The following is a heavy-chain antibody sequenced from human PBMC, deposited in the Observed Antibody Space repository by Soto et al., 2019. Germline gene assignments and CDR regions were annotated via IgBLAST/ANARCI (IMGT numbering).Heavy chain of an antibody. CDR2: IIPIFGTA. CDR3: ARWGEWGLMVKEGYNYYGMDV. D-gene: IGHD2-8*01. CDR1: GGTFSSYA. J-gene: IGHJ6*02. Sequence: QVQLVQSGAEVKKPGSSVKVSCKASGGTFSSYAISWVRQAPGQGLEWMGGIIPIFGTANYAQKFQGRVPITADESTSTAYMGLSSLRSEDTAVYYCARWGEWGLMVKEGYNYYGMDVWGQGTTVTVSS. V-gene: IGHV1-69*01.